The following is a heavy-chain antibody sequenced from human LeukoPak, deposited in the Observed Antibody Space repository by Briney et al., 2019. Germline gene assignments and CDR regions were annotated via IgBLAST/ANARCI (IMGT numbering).Heavy chain of an antibody. CDR3: ATRGYSYGYDY. D-gene: IGHD5-18*01. J-gene: IGHJ4*02. CDR1: GGSFSAYY. V-gene: IGHV4-34*01. Sequence: SPTLSLTCAVYGGSFSAYYWSWIRQPPGKGLEWIGESKHRGSPNYNRALKSRVTISVDTSKDQFSLKLSSVTAADTAVYYCATRGYSYGYDYWGQGTLVTVSS. CDR2: SKHRGSP.